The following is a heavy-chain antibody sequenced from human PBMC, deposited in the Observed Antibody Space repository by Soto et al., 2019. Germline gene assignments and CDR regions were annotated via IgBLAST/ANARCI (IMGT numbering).Heavy chain of an antibody. CDR1: GFTVSSSY. D-gene: IGHD2-15*01. CDR3: ARDRGNGGCGHWYNYMDV. CDR2: IYSGGST. J-gene: IGHJ6*03. Sequence: EVQLVESGAGLVQPGGSLRLSCAASGFTVSSSYMNWARQAPGKGLEWVSVIYSGGSTYYADSVKGRFTISRDNSKMTLYLQMNSLRAEDTAVYYCARDRGNGGCGHWYNYMDVWGKGTPVTFSS. V-gene: IGHV3-66*01.